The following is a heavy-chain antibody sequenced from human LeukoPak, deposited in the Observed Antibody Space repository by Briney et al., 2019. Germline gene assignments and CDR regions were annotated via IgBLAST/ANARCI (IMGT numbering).Heavy chain of an antibody. Sequence: GSLRLSCAASGFTFSIYWMSWVRLAPGKGLEWVANINQDGSEKYYVDSVMGRFTISRDNTENSLYLQMIILRAEDTAVYYCARSSSIGSVDYWGQGTLITVSS. CDR2: INQDGSEK. D-gene: IGHD2-2*01. CDR3: ARSSSIGSVDY. CDR1: GFTFSIYW. J-gene: IGHJ4*02. V-gene: IGHV3-7*01.